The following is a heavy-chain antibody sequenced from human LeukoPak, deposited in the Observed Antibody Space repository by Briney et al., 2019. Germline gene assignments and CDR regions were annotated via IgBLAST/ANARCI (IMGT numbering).Heavy chain of an antibody. CDR3: ARETSYDSSGYYSY. J-gene: IGHJ4*02. V-gene: IGHV3-53*01. Sequence: PGGSLRLSCAASGFTVSSNYMSWVRQAPGKGLEWVSVIYSGGSTYYADSVKGRFTISRDNSKNTLYLQMNSLRAEDTAVYYCARETSYDSSGYYSYWGQGTLVTVSS. CDR1: GFTVSSNY. D-gene: IGHD3-22*01. CDR2: IYSGGST.